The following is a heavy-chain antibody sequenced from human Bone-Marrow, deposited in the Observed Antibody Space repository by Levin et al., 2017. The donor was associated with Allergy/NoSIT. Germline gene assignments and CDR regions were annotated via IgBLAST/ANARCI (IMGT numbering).Heavy chain of an antibody. V-gene: IGHV4-34*01. D-gene: IGHD3-22*01. J-gene: IGHJ4*02. Sequence: SETLSLTCGFYGGSFSGHYWSWIRQPPGKGLEWIGEITHSGSTNYKASLKSRVTISADTSKNQFSLKLNSVTAADTAVYYCARGVNYGYSVMGYWGQGVLVTVSS. CDR2: ITHSGST. CDR3: ARGVNYGYSVMGY. CDR1: GGSFSGHY.